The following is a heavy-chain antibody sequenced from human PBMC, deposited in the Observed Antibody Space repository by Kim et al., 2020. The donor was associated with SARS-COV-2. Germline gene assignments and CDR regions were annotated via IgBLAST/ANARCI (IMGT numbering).Heavy chain of an antibody. V-gene: IGHV4-4*02. CDR1: GGSISSSNW. Sequence: SETLSLTCAVSGGSISSSNWWSWVRQPPGTGLEWIGEIYHSGSPNYNPSLKSRVTISVDKSKNQFSLKLSSVTAADTAVYYCARAGIYGSGSYHAFYIWGQGTMVTVSS. CDR2: IYHSGSP. J-gene: IGHJ3*02. CDR3: ARAGIYGSGSYHAFYI. D-gene: IGHD3-10*01.